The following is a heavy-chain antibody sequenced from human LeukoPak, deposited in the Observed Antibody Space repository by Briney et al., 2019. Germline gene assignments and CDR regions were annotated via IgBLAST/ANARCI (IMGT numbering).Heavy chain of an antibody. Sequence: SETLSLTCTVSGGSISGNYWSWIRQPAGKRLEWIGRIYSSGSTNYNPSLKSRVTMSVDTSKNHLSLKLSSVTAADTAVYYCVREGDGGLPYRFDYWGQGTLVTVSS. CDR3: VREGDGGLPYRFDY. CDR1: GGSISGNY. J-gene: IGHJ4*02. CDR2: IYSSGST. D-gene: IGHD4-23*01. V-gene: IGHV4-4*07.